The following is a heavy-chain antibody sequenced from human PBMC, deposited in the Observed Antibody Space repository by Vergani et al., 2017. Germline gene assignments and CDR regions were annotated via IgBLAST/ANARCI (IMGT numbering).Heavy chain of an antibody. V-gene: IGHV1-18*01. CDR3: ARDFAGECNSDRCYTGGL. CDR2: ITAYNGDP. CDR1: GYTFTAYG. Sequence: QVQLVHSGAEMKKPGASVKVSCKASGYTFTAYGISWVRQAPGQGLEWLGWITAYNGDPKYTRRLQDRITLTTDPSTATVYLELRSLGSDDTAVYYCARDFAGECNSDRCYTGGLWGQGTLVTVSS. J-gene: IGHJ4*02. D-gene: IGHD2/OR15-2a*01.